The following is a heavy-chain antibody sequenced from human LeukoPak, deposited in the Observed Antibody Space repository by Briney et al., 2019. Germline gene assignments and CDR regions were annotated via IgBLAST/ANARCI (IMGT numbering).Heavy chain of an antibody. V-gene: IGHV5-51*01. J-gene: IGHJ3*02. CDR3: ARPIGLVAPDGFDI. D-gene: IGHD2-8*02. Sequence: GESLKISCKGSGYSFTNYWFGWVRQMPGKGLEWMGIIYPGDSDTRYSPSFQGQVTISVDKSISTAHLQWSSLRASDTAMYYCARPIGLVAPDGFDIWGQGTMVTVSS. CDR2: IYPGDSDT. CDR1: GYSFTNYW.